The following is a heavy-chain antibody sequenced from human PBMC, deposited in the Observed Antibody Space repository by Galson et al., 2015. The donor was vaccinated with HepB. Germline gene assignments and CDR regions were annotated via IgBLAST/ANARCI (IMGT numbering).Heavy chain of an antibody. J-gene: IGHJ3*02. Sequence: SLRLSCAASGFTFSSYAMHWVRQAPGKGLEWVAVISYDGSNKYYADSVKGRFTISRDNSKNTLYLQMNSLRAEDTAVYYCARVGSYCSSTSCHSIKAGAFDIWGQGTMVTVSS. CDR1: GFTFSSYA. V-gene: IGHV3-30-3*01. CDR3: ARVGSYCSSTSCHSIKAGAFDI. CDR2: ISYDGSNK. D-gene: IGHD2-2*02.